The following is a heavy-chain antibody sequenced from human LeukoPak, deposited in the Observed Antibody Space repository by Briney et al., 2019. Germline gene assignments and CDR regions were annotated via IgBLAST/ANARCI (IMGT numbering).Heavy chain of an antibody. Sequence: GGSLRLSCAASGFPFSGYWMDSVRQAPGKGMEWVANINQDGSTQYYAASVKGRFTISRDNGKSSLYLQMNILRAEDTAVYYCSRSLDYLGQGALVTVSS. CDR3: SRSLDY. CDR1: GFPFSGYW. J-gene: IGHJ4*02. V-gene: IGHV3-7*01. CDR2: INQDGSTQ.